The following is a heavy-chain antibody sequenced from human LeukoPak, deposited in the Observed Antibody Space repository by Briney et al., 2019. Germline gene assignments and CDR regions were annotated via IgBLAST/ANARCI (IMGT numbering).Heavy chain of an antibody. Sequence: SETLSLTCTVSGGAISSGDYYWSWIRQPPGKGLEWIGYIYYIGSTYYNPSLKSRVTISVDTSKKQFSLKLSSVTAADTAVYYCARDSSWFYFDYWGQGTLVTVSS. V-gene: IGHV4-30-4*08. J-gene: IGHJ4*02. CDR2: IYYIGST. CDR1: GGAISSGDYY. CDR3: ARDSSWFYFDY. D-gene: IGHD3-10*01.